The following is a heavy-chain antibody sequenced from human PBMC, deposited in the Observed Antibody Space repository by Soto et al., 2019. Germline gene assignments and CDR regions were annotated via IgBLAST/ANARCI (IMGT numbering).Heavy chain of an antibody. V-gene: IGHV1-24*01. CDR3: ATDYGTGFDY. J-gene: IGHJ4*02. D-gene: IGHD3-16*01. CDR2: FDPEDGET. Sequence: GASVKVCCKVSGDTLTELSMHWVRQAPGKGLEWMGGFDPEDGETIYAQKFQGRVTMTEDTSTDTAYMELSSLRSEDTAVYYCATDYGTGFDYWGQGTLVTVSS. CDR1: GDTLTELS.